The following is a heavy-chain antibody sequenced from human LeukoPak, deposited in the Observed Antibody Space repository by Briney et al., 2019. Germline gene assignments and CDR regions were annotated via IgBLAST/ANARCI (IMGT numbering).Heavy chain of an antibody. D-gene: IGHD6-19*01. CDR2: IIPIFGTA. CDR1: GGTLSSYA. J-gene: IGHJ4*02. Sequence: SVEVSCKASGGTLSSYAISWVRQAPGQGLEWMGGIIPIFGTANYAQKFQGRVTITADESTSTAYMELSSLRSEDTAVYYCARDRSIAVAGTYFDYWGQGTLVTVSS. V-gene: IGHV1-69*01. CDR3: ARDRSIAVAGTYFDY.